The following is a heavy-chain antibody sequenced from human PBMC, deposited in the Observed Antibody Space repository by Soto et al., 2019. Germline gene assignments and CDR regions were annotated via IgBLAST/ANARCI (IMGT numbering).Heavy chain of an antibody. D-gene: IGHD3-16*01. CDR1: GGSISSGGYY. CDR3: ARGMRGRWSVYGDYVDY. CDR2: IYYSGST. V-gene: IGHV4-31*03. Sequence: QVQLQESGPGLVKPSQTLSLTCTVSGGSISSGGYYWSWIRQHPGKGLEWMGYIYYSGSTYYNPSLKSRVTISVDTSKNQFSLKLSSVTAADTAVYYCARGMRGRWSVYGDYVDYWGQGTLVTVSS. J-gene: IGHJ4*02.